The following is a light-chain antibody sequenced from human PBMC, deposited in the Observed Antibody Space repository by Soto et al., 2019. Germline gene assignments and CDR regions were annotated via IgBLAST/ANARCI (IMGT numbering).Light chain of an antibody. CDR3: SSYTSANTWV. Sequence: HSALAQPASVSGSPGQSITISCIGTSSDVGGHNYVSWYQQYPGKAPKLLISEVSDRPSGISSRFSGSTSGNTASLTISGLQAEDEADYYCSSYTSANTWVFGGGTKVTVL. J-gene: IGLJ3*02. CDR1: SSDVGGHNY. V-gene: IGLV2-14*01. CDR2: EVS.